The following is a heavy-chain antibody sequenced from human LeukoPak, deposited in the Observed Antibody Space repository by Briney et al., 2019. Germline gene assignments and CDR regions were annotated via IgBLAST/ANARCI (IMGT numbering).Heavy chain of an antibody. D-gene: IGHD6-13*01. CDR1: GFTFDDYA. Sequence: GGSLRLSCAASGFTFDDYAMHWVRQAPGKGLEWVSGISWNSGSIGYADSVKGRFTISRDNAKNTLYLQMNSLRAEDTAVYYCASLSWYYYYGMDVWGQGTTVTVSS. V-gene: IGHV3-9*01. CDR3: ASLSWYYYYGMDV. CDR2: ISWNSGSI. J-gene: IGHJ6*02.